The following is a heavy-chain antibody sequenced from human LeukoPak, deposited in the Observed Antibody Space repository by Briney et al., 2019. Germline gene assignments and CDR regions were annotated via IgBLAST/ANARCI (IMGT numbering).Heavy chain of an antibody. CDR2: INPSGST. CDR3: ARGRHDITMIVVVMTSVSYYLDV. D-gene: IGHD3-22*01. CDR1: GGSFSGYP. Sequence: SETLSLTCAVYGGSFSGYPWTWIRQSPGKGLEWIGDINPSGSTYYNPSLKSRLTISVDTSKNQFSLKLRSVTAADTAVYYCARGRHDITMIVVVMTSVSYYLDVWGKGTTVTVS. J-gene: IGHJ6*03. V-gene: IGHV4-34*01.